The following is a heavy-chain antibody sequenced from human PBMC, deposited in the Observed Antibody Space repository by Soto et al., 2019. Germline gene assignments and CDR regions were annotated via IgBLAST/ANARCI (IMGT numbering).Heavy chain of an antibody. J-gene: IGHJ5*02. D-gene: IGHD3-16*02. CDR2: IYYSGST. Sequence: SETLSLTCTVSGGSISSSSYYWGWIRQPPGKGLEWIGSIYYSGSTYYNPSLKSRVTISVDTSRNQFSLKLSSVTAADTAVYYCARVTEGKIMITFGGVIDNWFDPWGQGTLVTVSS. CDR3: ARVTEGKIMITFGGVIDNWFDP. V-gene: IGHV4-39*01. CDR1: GGSISSSSYY.